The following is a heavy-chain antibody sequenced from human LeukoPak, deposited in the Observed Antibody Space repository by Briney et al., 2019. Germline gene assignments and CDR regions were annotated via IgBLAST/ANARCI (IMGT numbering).Heavy chain of an antibody. CDR1: DGSIISISSY. Sequence: PSETLSLTCTVSDGSIISISSYWGWIRQPPGKGLEWIGSIYYDGSTFYNPSLKSRVTMSVDTSKNQFSLNLSSVTAADTAVYYCARVWAPINSRFDYWGQGTLVTVSS. D-gene: IGHD6-13*01. CDR3: ARVWAPINSRFDY. J-gene: IGHJ4*02. CDR2: IYYDGST. V-gene: IGHV4-39*01.